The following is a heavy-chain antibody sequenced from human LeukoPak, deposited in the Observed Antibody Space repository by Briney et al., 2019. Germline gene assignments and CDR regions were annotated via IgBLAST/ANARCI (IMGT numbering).Heavy chain of an antibody. V-gene: IGHV1-69*13. CDR2: IFPIFATA. Sequence: GASGTVSCKASGGTFSSYAISWVRQAPGQGLEWMGRIFPIFATANYAQKFQGRVTITADESTSTAYMELSSLRSEDTAVYYCARESGSYEAYFDYWGQGTLVTVPT. CDR1: GGTFSSYA. CDR3: ARESGSYEAYFDY. J-gene: IGHJ4*02. D-gene: IGHD1-26*01.